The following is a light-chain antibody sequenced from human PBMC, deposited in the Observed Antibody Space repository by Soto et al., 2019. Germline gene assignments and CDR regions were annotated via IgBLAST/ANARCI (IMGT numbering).Light chain of an antibody. CDR2: AND. J-gene: IGLJ3*02. Sequence: QSVLTQPPSASGTPGQRVIISCSGRSSNIGSNYVYWFQHLPGTAPKLLIYANDQRPSGVPDRFSGSKSSTSASLAISGLRSEDEADYYCAAWDDSLGGSWVFGGGTQLTVL. CDR1: SSNIGSNY. CDR3: AAWDDSLGGSWV. V-gene: IGLV1-47*02.